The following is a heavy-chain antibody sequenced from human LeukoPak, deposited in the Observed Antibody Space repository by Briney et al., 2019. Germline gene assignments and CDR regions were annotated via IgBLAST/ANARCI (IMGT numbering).Heavy chain of an antibody. Sequence: PGGSLRLSCVGSGFSFRYFAIHWVRQAPGKGLEYVSVINTDGRITYYADSVKGRFTISRDNSKNTVYLQMGSLRGDDMAVYYCTRDGGSFCDFDYWGQGALVPVSS. CDR3: TRDGGSFCDFDY. D-gene: IGHD1-26*01. J-gene: IGHJ4*02. CDR1: GFSFRYFA. CDR2: INTDGRIT. V-gene: IGHV3-64*02.